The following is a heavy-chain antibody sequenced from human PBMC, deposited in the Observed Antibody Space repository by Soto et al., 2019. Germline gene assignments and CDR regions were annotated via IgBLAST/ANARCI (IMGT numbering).Heavy chain of an antibody. Sequence: GGSLRLSCAASGFTFSSYAMSWVRQAPGKGLEWVSAISGSGGSTYYADSVKGRFTISRDNSKNTLYLQMNSLRAEDTAVYYCAKDSSGRVWTTVTHTEYFDYWGQGTLVTVSS. J-gene: IGHJ4*02. CDR2: ISGSGGST. D-gene: IGHD4-17*01. CDR1: GFTFSSYA. V-gene: IGHV3-23*01. CDR3: AKDSSGRVWTTVTHTEYFDY.